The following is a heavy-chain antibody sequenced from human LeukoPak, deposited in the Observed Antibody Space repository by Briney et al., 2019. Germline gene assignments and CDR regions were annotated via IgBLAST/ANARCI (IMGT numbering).Heavy chain of an antibody. V-gene: IGHV3-30*02. D-gene: IGHD3-22*01. CDR1: GFTFSSYG. Sequence: GGSLRLSCAASGFTFSSYGMRWVRQAPGKGLEWVAFIRYDGSNKYYADSVKGRFTISRDNSKNTLYLQMNSLRAEDTAVYYCAKEDPMIEAVDYWGQGTLVTASS. CDR3: AKEDPMIEAVDY. CDR2: IRYDGSNK. J-gene: IGHJ4*02.